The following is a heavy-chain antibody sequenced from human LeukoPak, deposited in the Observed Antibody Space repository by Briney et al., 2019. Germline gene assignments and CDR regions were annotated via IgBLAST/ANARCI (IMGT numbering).Heavy chain of an antibody. V-gene: IGHV4-59*08. D-gene: IGHD1-26*01. Sequence: LETLSLTCTVSGGSISSYYWSWIRQPPGKGLEWIGYIYYSGSINYNPSLKSRVTILVDTSKNQSSLKLRAVTAADTAVYYCARYSGSYSGFDYWGQGTLVTVSS. CDR3: ARYSGSYSGFDY. CDR2: IYYSGSI. CDR1: GGSISSYY. J-gene: IGHJ4*02.